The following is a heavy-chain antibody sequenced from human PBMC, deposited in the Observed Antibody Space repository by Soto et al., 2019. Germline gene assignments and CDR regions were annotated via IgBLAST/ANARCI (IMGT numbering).Heavy chain of an antibody. CDR3: AIGIAAAGTDHDYYYMDV. D-gene: IGHD6-13*01. Sequence: SETLSLTCTVSGGSISSYYWSWIRQPPGKGLEWIGYIYYSGSTNYNPSLKSRVTLSVDTSKNQFSLKLSSVTAVDTAVYYCAIGIAAAGTDHDYYYMDVWGKGTTVTVSS. J-gene: IGHJ6*03. CDR2: IYYSGST. V-gene: IGHV4-59*01. CDR1: GGSISSYY.